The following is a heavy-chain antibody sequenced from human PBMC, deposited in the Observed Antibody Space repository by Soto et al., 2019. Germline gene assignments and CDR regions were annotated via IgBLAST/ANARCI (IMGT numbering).Heavy chain of an antibody. Sequence: SETLSLTCTVSGGSISSGDYYWSWIRQPPGKGLEWIGYIYYSGSTYYNPSLKSRVTISVDTSKNQFSLKLSSVTAADTAVYYCARVIMITFGGVIVSGSWFDPWGQGTLVTVSS. CDR1: GGSISSGDYY. D-gene: IGHD3-16*02. CDR3: ARVIMITFGGVIVSGSWFDP. CDR2: IYYSGST. V-gene: IGHV4-30-4*01. J-gene: IGHJ5*02.